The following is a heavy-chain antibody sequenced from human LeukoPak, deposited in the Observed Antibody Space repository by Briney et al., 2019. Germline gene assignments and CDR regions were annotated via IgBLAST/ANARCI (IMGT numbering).Heavy chain of an antibody. Sequence: GSLRLSCAASGFTFSSYAMSWVRQAPGKGLEWVSYISSSGSTIYYADSVKGRFTISRDNSKNTLYLQMNSLRAEDTAVYYCAKGRYYYDSSGYKDYWGQGTLVTVSS. D-gene: IGHD3-22*01. CDR3: AKGRYYYDSSGYKDY. J-gene: IGHJ4*02. V-gene: IGHV3-23*01. CDR1: GFTFSSYA. CDR2: ISSSGSTI.